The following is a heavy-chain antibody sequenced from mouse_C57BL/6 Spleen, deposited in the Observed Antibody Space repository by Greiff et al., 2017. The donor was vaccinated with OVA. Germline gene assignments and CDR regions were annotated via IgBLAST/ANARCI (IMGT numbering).Heavy chain of an antibody. Sequence: EVMLVESGGGLVKPGGSLKLSCAASGFTFSSYAMSWVRQTPEKRLEWVATISDGGSYTYYPDNVKGRFTISRDNAKNNLYLQMSHLKSEDTAMYYCARDGGSNSFDYWGQGTTLTVSS. CDR2: ISDGGSYT. CDR1: GFTFSSYA. J-gene: IGHJ2*01. CDR3: ARDGGSNSFDY. V-gene: IGHV5-4*01. D-gene: IGHD1-1*01.